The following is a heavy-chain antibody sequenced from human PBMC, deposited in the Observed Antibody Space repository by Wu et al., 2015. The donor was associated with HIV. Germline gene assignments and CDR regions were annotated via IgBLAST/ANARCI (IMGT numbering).Heavy chain of an antibody. J-gene: IGHJ3*02. CDR1: GYTFTTYY. V-gene: IGHV1-46*03. CDR3: ANRNRIGNMEAFDI. D-gene: IGHD1-1*01. CDR2: INPSENRV. Sequence: QVHLVQSGAEVKKPGASVEVSCKASGYTFTTYYIHWVRQAPGQGPEWMGVINPSENRVSYAQRFQGRLTMTRDTSTSTVYMELSSLRSEDTAVYFCANRNRIGNMEAFDIWGQGTKVIVSS.